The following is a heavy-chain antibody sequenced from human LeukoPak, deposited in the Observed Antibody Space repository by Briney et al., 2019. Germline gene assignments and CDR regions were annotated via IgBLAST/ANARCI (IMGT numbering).Heavy chain of an antibody. Sequence: ASVKVSCKASGYTFTGHYMHWVRQAPGQGLEWMGWINPISGGTNYAQTFQGSVTMTRDTSISTAYMELSRLRSDDTAVYYCARGGSSWYRDWLDPWGQGTLVTVSS. CDR2: INPISGGT. CDR1: GYTFTGHY. CDR3: ARGGSSWYRDWLDP. J-gene: IGHJ5*02. D-gene: IGHD6-13*01. V-gene: IGHV1-2*02.